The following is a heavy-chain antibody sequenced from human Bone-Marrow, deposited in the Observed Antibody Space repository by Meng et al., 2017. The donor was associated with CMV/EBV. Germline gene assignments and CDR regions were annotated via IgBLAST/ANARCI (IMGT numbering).Heavy chain of an antibody. J-gene: IGHJ6*02. Sequence: ASVKVSCKASGYTFTSYGISWVRQAPGQGLEWMGWISGHNDNTKYAQKVQGRVTMTTDTSTSTAYMELRSLRSDDTAMYYCARVNQRRGVRPNYYYYGMDVWAQGTTVTVSS. CDR3: ARVNQRRGVRPNYYYYGMDV. CDR1: GYTFTSYG. V-gene: IGHV1-18*01. D-gene: IGHD3-10*01. CDR2: ISGHNDNT.